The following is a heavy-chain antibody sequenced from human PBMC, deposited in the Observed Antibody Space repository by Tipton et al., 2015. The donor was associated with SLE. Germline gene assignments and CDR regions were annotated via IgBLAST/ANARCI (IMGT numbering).Heavy chain of an antibody. CDR3: ARTTPHSSSWYRGLWYFDL. CDR1: GGSISSGSYY. CDR2: INLSGST. Sequence: TLSLTCTVSGGSISSGSYYWSWIRQPPGKGLEWIGEINLSGSTNYNPSLKSRVTISVDTSKNQFSLKLSSVTAADTAVYYCARTTPHSSSWYRGLWYFDLWRRGTLVTSSS. V-gene: IGHV4-39*07. D-gene: IGHD6-13*01. J-gene: IGHJ2*01.